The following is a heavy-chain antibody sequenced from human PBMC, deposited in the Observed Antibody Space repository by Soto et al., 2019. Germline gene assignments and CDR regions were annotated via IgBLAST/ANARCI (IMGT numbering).Heavy chain of an antibody. V-gene: IGHV1-18*01. CDR2: ISAYNGTT. CDR1: GGTFSGYA. D-gene: IGHD6-19*01. Sequence: ASVTVSCQASGGTFSGYAISWVRQAPGQGLEWMGWISAYNGTTNYAQKLQGRVTMTTDTSTSTAYMELRSLRSDDTAVYYCARDQVVAGYYYYYMDVWGKGTTVTVSS. J-gene: IGHJ6*03. CDR3: ARDQVVAGYYYYYMDV.